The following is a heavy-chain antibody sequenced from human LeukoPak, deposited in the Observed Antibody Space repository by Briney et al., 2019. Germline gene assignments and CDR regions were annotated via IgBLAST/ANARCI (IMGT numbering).Heavy chain of an antibody. CDR2: IYTSGST. Sequence: SETLSLTCTVSGGSISSYYWSWIRQPPGKGLEWIGYIYTSGSTNYNPSLKSRVTISVDTSKNQFSLKLSSVTAADTAVYYCARTNYDTASDYYYYYYMDVWGKGTAVTVSS. CDR1: GGSISSYY. CDR3: ARTNYDTASDYYYYYYMDV. V-gene: IGHV4-4*09. D-gene: IGHD3-22*01. J-gene: IGHJ6*03.